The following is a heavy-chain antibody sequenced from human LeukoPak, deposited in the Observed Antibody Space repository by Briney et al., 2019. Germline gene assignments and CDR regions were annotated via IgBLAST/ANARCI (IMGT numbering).Heavy chain of an antibody. D-gene: IGHD3-10*01. Sequence: SETLSLTCTVSGGSISRSDYYWGWIRQPPGKGLEWIGSIFYSGSTYYNASLKSRVTISVDTSKNQFSLKMTSVTAADTAVYYCARRVWFGDLYFDYWGQGTLVTVSS. CDR2: IFYSGST. CDR1: GGSISRSDYY. J-gene: IGHJ4*02. CDR3: ARRVWFGDLYFDY. V-gene: IGHV4-39*07.